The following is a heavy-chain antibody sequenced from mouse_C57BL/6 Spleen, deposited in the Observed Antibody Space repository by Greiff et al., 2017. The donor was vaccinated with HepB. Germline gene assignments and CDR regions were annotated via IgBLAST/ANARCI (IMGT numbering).Heavy chain of an antibody. J-gene: IGHJ1*03. CDR3: ARSGDYYGSSHWYFDV. D-gene: IGHD1-1*01. Sequence: QVQLKHPGAELVKPGASVKMSCKASGYTFTSYWITWVKQRPGQGLEWIGDIYPGSGSTNYNEKFKSKATLTVDTSSSTAYRQLSSLTSEDSAVYYGARSGDYYGSSHWYFDVWGTGTTVTVSS. V-gene: IGHV1-55*01. CDR1: GYTFTSYW. CDR2: IYPGSGST.